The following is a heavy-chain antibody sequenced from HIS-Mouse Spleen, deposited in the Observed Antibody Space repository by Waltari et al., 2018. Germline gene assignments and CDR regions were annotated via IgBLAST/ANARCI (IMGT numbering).Heavy chain of an antibody. CDR3: AREIPYSSGWYDWYFDL. V-gene: IGHV4-39*07. Sequence: QLQLQESGPGLVKPSETLSLTCTVSDGSISSSSYYWGWIRQPPGKGLEWIGSIYYSGTPTYTPPTRRRLPIQEATAKNQSSLKRGSGPAADRAVFSCAREIPYSSGWYDWYFDLWGRATLSLSPQ. CDR2: IYYSGTP. CDR1: DGSISSSSYY. D-gene: IGHD6-13*01. J-gene: IGHJ2*01.